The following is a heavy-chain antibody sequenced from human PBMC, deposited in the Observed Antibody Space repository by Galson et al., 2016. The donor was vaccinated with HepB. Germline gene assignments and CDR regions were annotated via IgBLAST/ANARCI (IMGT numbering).Heavy chain of an antibody. Sequence: SETLSLTCAVFGETFNGYYWTWIRQPPGKGLEWIGEINHSGNTNYNPSLKSRVNLSVDMSKKQISLELTSVTAADTAVYFCARGTYYYSATRFDHWGQGSLVTVAS. J-gene: IGHJ5*02. CDR3: ARGTYYYSATRFDH. CDR2: INHSGNT. V-gene: IGHV4-34*01. CDR1: GETFNGYY. D-gene: IGHD2-21*02.